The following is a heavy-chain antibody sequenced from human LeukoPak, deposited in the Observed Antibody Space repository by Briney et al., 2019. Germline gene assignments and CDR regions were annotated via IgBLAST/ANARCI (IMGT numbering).Heavy chain of an antibody. D-gene: IGHD5-12*01. V-gene: IGHV3-33*06. Sequence: PGGSLRLSSAASGFTFSTYAMHWVRQAPGKGLEWVASIWYDGSDKYYGDSLKGRFTISRDSSKNILYLQMNSLRAEDTATYYCAKGQYGGYGPFDYWGQGTLVTVSS. J-gene: IGHJ4*02. CDR1: GFTFSTYA. CDR3: AKGQYGGYGPFDY. CDR2: IWYDGSDK.